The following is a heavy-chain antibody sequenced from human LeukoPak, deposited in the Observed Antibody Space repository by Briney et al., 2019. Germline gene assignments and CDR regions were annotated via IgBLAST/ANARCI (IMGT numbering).Heavy chain of an antibody. D-gene: IGHD3-10*01. Sequence: SETLSLTCADYGGSFSGYYWSWIRQPPGKGLEWIGEINHSGSTNYNRSLKSRVTISVDTSKNQFSLKLSSVTAADTAVYYCARMHVLLWFRELLSGRYFDYWGQGTLVTVSS. CDR2: INHSGST. CDR3: ARMHVLLWFRELLSGRYFDY. J-gene: IGHJ4*02. V-gene: IGHV4-34*01. CDR1: GGSFSGYY.